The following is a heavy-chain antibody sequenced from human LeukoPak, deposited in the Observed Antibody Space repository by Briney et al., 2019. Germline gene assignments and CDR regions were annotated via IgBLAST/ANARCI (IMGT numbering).Heavy chain of an antibody. J-gene: IGHJ2*01. CDR1: GFTFSNAW. Sequence: GGSLRLSCAASGFTFSNAWMSWVRQAPGKVLEWVGRIKSETDGGTTDYAAPVKGRFTISRDDSKNTLYLQMNSLKTEDTAVYYCESSDFWSGLTWYFDLWGRGTLVTVSS. V-gene: IGHV3-15*01. CDR3: ESSDFWSGLTWYFDL. D-gene: IGHD3-3*01. CDR2: IKSETDGGTT.